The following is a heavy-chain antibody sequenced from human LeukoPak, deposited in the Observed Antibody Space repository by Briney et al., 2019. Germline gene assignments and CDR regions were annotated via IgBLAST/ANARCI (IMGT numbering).Heavy chain of an antibody. V-gene: IGHV3-21*01. CDR1: GFTFSSYS. CDR3: ARVVTSPPLFVIDY. J-gene: IGHJ4*02. CDR2: ISSSSSYI. D-gene: IGHD2-2*01. Sequence: GGSLRLSCAASGFTFSSYSMNWVRQAPGKGLEWVSSISSSSSYIYYADSVKGRFTISRDNAKNSLYLQMNSLRAEDTAVYYCARVVTSPPLFVIDYWGQGPLVTVSS.